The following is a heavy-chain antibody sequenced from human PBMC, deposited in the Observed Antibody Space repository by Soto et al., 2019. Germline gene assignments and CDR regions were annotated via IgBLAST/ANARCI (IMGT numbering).Heavy chain of an antibody. V-gene: IGHV1-69*06. Sequence: QVQLVQSGAEVKKPGSSVKVSCKASGGTFSSYAISWVRQAPGQGLEWMGGIIPIFGTANYAQKFQGRVTITADKSTSTAYMELSSLRSEDTAVYHCAREEGGNYDFWSGYYTGWFDPWGQGTLVTVSS. D-gene: IGHD3-3*01. CDR3: AREEGGNYDFWSGYYTGWFDP. J-gene: IGHJ5*02. CDR1: GGTFSSYA. CDR2: IIPIFGTA.